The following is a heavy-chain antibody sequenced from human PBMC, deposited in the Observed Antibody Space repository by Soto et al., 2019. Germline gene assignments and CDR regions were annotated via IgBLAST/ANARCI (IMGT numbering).Heavy chain of an antibody. CDR3: AHSSYAYGLPGDY. D-gene: IGHD3-16*01. CDR2: FYWDGAK. V-gene: IGHV2-5*02. J-gene: IGHJ4*02. Sequence: QITLKESGPTLVKPTQTLTLTCTFSGFSLTINRVGVAWIRQPPGKALEWLALFYWDGAKRYRPSLKGRLTITTDTPENQVVLTLTNVDPDDTATYYCAHSSYAYGLPGDYWGPGTLVTVSS. CDR1: GFSLTINRVG.